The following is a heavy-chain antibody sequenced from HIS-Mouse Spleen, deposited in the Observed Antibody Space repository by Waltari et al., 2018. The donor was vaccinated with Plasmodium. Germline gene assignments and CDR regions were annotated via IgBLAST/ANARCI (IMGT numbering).Heavy chain of an antibody. D-gene: IGHD1-7*01. CDR2: IYYSGSA. Sequence: QLQLQVSGPGLVKPSESLSLTCTVSGGSISSRSYYWCWLRQPPGKGLVWIGSIYYSGSAYYNPSLKSRVTISVDTSKNQFSLKLSSVTAADTAVYYCARDRITGTSYFDYWGQGTLVTVSS. V-gene: IGHV4-39*07. CDR3: ARDRITGTSYFDY. J-gene: IGHJ4*02. CDR1: GGSISSRSYY.